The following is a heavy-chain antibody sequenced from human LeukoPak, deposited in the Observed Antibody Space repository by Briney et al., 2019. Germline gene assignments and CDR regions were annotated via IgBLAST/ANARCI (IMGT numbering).Heavy chain of an antibody. J-gene: IGHJ1*01. CDR3: ARPPSGYCSGGSCYNGYFQH. Sequence: ASVKVSCKASGYTFTGYYMHWVRQAPGQGLEWMGWINPNSGGTNYAQKFQGRVTMTRDTSISTAYMELSRLRSDDTAVYYCARPPSGYCSGGSCYNGYFQHWGQGTLVTVSS. V-gene: IGHV1-2*02. CDR2: INPNSGGT. D-gene: IGHD2-15*01. CDR1: GYTFTGYY.